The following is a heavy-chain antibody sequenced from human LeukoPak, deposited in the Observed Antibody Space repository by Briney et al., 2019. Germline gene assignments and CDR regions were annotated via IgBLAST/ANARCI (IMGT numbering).Heavy chain of an antibody. CDR2: IHQDGSQI. Sequence: PGGSLRLSCAASGFTFTTSWMTWLRQAPGQGLEWVANIHQDGSQISYVDSVKDRFTISRDNSKNSLYLQMNSLRAEDTAIYYCARNYGGNSAGWGQGTRVIVSS. CDR3: ARNYGGNSAG. J-gene: IGHJ4*02. CDR1: GFTFTTSW. D-gene: IGHD4-23*01. V-gene: IGHV3-7*04.